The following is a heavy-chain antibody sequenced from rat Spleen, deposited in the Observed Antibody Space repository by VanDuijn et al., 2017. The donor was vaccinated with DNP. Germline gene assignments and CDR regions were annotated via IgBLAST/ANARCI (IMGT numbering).Heavy chain of an antibody. J-gene: IGHJ3*01. Sequence: QVQLKESGPGLVQPSQTLSLTCAVSGFSLLSYGVSWVRQPPRKGLEWMGVMWSGGDTSYYLPLKSRLTITRDTSKSQIFLKMNSLQSEDTATYYCVRDPYNAGFDYWGQGTLVTVSS. V-gene: IGHV2-32*01. CDR3: VRDPYNAGFDY. CDR1: GFSLLSYG. CDR2: MWSGGDT. D-gene: IGHD4-3*01.